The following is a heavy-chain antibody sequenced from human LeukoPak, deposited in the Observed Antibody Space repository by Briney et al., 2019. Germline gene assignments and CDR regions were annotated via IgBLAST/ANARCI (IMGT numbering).Heavy chain of an antibody. CDR3: VRDRGYCSGGTCYALWDY. Sequence: GGSLRLSCAASGFTFSSYSMNWVRQAPGKGLEWVSSISSSSSYIYYADSVKGRFTISRDNAKNSLYLQMNSLSAEDTAVYYCVRDRGYCSGGTCYALWDYWGQGTLVNVSS. J-gene: IGHJ4*02. CDR1: GFTFSSYS. CDR2: ISSSSSYI. D-gene: IGHD2-15*01. V-gene: IGHV3-21*01.